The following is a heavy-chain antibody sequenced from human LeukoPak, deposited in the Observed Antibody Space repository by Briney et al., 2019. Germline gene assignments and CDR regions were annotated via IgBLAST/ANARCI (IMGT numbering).Heavy chain of an antibody. CDR1: AFTSSSHA. D-gene: IGHD3-9*01. V-gene: IGHV3-23*01. Sequence: GRSLRLSCAASAFTSSSHAMSWVRQAPGKGLEWVSATRGSGGSTYYTDSVKGRFTISRDNSKNTLYLQMNSLRAESTAVYYCAKCVAYYDILTTPFDYWGQGTLVTVSS. CDR3: AKCVAYYDILTTPFDY. CDR2: TRGSGGST. J-gene: IGHJ4*02.